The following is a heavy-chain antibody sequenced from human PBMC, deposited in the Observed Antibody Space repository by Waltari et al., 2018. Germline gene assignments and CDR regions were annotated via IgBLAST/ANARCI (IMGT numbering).Heavy chain of an antibody. CDR1: GFTFSSDA. CDR2: ISGSGGST. CDR3: AKVRYYYGSGKVRLGYYYYGMDV. J-gene: IGHJ6*02. D-gene: IGHD3-10*01. V-gene: IGHV3-23*01. Sequence: EVQLLESGGGLVQPGGSLRLSCAPSGFTFSSDAMSWVRRAPGKGLEWVSAISGSGGSTYYADSVKGRFTISRDNSKNTLYLQMNSLRAEDTAVYYCAKVRYYYGSGKVRLGYYYYGMDVWGQGTTVTVSS.